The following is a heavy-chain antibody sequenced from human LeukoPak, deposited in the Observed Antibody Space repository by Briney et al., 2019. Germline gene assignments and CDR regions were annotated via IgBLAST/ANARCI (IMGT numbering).Heavy chain of an antibody. Sequence: GASVKVSCKASGGTFSSYAISWVRQAPGQGLEWMGGIIPIFGTANYAQKFQGRVTITADESTSTAYMELSSLRSEDTAVYYCARDKEAVSSSPNTSDYWGQGTLVTVSS. D-gene: IGHD6-6*01. CDR2: IIPIFGTA. CDR3: ARDKEAVSSSPNTSDY. J-gene: IGHJ4*02. CDR1: GGTFSSYA. V-gene: IGHV1-69*13.